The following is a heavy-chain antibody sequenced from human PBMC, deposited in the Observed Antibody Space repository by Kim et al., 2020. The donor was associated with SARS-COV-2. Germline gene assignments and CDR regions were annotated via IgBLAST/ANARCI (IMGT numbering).Heavy chain of an antibody. CDR3: ARGYSTPPYFDY. CDR2: IIPIFGTA. Sequence: SVKVSCKASGGTFSSYAISWVRQAPGQGLEWMGGIIPIFGTANYAQKFQGRVTITADESTSTAYMELSSLRSEDTAVYYCARGYSTPPYFDYWGQGTLVTVSS. D-gene: IGHD6-13*01. CDR1: GGTFSSYA. J-gene: IGHJ4*02. V-gene: IGHV1-69*13.